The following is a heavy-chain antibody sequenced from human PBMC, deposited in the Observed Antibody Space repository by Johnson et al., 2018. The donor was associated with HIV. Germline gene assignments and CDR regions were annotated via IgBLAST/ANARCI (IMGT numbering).Heavy chain of an antibody. V-gene: IGHV3-30*03. CDR3: ASCESDI. D-gene: IGHD2-21*01. Sequence: QMLLVESGGGVVQPGRSLRLSCAASGFTFSSYGMHWVRQAPGKGLECVAVISYDGSNKYYADSVKGRFTISRDNSKNTLYLQMNSLRAEDTAVYYCASCESDIWGQGTMVTVSS. CDR1: GFTFSSYG. CDR2: ISYDGSNK. J-gene: IGHJ3*02.